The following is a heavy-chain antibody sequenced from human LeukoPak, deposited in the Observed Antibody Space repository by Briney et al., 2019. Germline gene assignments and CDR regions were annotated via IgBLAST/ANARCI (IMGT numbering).Heavy chain of an antibody. V-gene: IGHV4-39*01. Sequence: SETLSLTCSVSGGSISSSSYFWGWIRQPPGKGLEWIASVHHSGSTYYNPSLKSRLTISVDTSKNQFSLKLSSVTAADTAVYYCARRYGSGSYDWFDPWGQGTLVTVSS. CDR3: ARRYGSGSYDWFDP. CDR1: GGSISSSSYF. D-gene: IGHD3-10*01. CDR2: VHHSGST. J-gene: IGHJ5*02.